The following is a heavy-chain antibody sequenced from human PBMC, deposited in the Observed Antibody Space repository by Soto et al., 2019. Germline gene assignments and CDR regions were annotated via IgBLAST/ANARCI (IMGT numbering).Heavy chain of an antibody. V-gene: IGHV1-18*01. J-gene: IGHJ5*02. CDR2: ISGYNGNT. D-gene: IGHD6-6*01. Sequence: ASVKVSCKASGYTFFNYGISWVLQAPGQGLEWMGWISGYNGNTNYAQKFQARVTMTTDTSTTTAYMELRSLRSDDAAFYYCARKSSSSSWFDPWGQGTLVTVSS. CDR3: ARKSSSSSWFDP. CDR1: GYTFFNYG.